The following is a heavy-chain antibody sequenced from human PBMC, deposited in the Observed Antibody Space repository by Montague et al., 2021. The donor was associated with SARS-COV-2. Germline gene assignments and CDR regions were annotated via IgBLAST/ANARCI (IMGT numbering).Heavy chain of an antibody. D-gene: IGHD7-27*01. Sequence: SETLSLTCAVSGASISSTSFFWAWIRQPPGRGLEWIGTVSYSGGYIYMPPLESRVTMSVDTSKNQLSLQVYSVTAADTAVYYCARRLATWGLRFDPWGQGALVTVSS. V-gene: IGHV4-39*01. CDR2: VSYSGGY. CDR3: ARRLATWGLRFDP. CDR1: GASISSTSFF. J-gene: IGHJ5*02.